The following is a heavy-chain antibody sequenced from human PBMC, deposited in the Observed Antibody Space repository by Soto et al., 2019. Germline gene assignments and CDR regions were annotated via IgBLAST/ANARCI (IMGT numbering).Heavy chain of an antibody. CDR2: IYHSGST. J-gene: IGHJ4*02. Sequence: QLQLQESGSGLVKPSQTLSLTCAVSGGSINTATHSWSWIRQPPGKGLEWIGYIYHSGSTYYNPSVKSRVTRTTDKSNNQVALGRSSVTAADTAVYYCARGGGVTTTGDDYWGQGILVTVSS. V-gene: IGHV4-30-2*01. CDR3: ARGGGVTTTGDDY. CDR1: GGSINTATHS. D-gene: IGHD4-4*01.